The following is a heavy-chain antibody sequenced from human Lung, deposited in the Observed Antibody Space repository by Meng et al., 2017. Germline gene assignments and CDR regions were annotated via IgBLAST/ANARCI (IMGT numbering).Heavy chain of an antibody. CDR2: IKSNSDGGTT. D-gene: IGHD6-13*01. Sequence: VALVVSGGGLVKPGGSLRLACVASGFRFTDAWMSWVRQAPGKGLEWVGRIKSNSDGGTTDYAAPVKGRFTISRDDSKNTLYLQMNSLITEDTAVYFCATGAAAADHWGQGTLVTVSS. J-gene: IGHJ4*02. V-gene: IGHV3-15*01. CDR3: ATGAAAADH. CDR1: GFRFTDAW.